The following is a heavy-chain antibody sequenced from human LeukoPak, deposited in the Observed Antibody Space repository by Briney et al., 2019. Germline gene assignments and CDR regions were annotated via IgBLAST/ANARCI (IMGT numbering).Heavy chain of an antibody. CDR3: ARGDYDILTGYPTYYFDY. CDR2: IYYSGST. J-gene: IGHJ4*02. CDR1: GGSVSSGSYY. Sequence: SETLSLTCTVSGGSVSSGSYYWSWIRQPPGKGLEWIGYIYYSGSTNYNPSLKSRVTISVETSKNQFSLKLSSVTAADTAVYYCARGDYDILTGYPTYYFDYWGQGTLVTVSS. D-gene: IGHD3-9*01. V-gene: IGHV4-61*01.